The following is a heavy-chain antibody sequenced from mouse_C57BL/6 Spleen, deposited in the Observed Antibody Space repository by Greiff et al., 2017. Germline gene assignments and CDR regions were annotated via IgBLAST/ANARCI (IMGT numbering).Heavy chain of an antibody. D-gene: IGHD1-1*01. CDR3: ARFITTVVASFYY. V-gene: IGHV1-82*01. CDR2: IYPGDGDT. J-gene: IGHJ2*01. Sequence: QVQLKESGPELVKPGASVKISCKASGYAFSSSWMNWVKQRPGKGLEWIGRIYPGDGDTNYNGKFKGKATLTADKSSSTAYMPLSSLPSEDSAVYFCARFITTVVASFYYRGQGTTLTVSS. CDR1: GYAFSSSW.